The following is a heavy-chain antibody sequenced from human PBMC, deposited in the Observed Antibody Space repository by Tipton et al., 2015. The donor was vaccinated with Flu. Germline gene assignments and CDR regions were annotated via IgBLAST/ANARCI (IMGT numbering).Heavy chain of an antibody. J-gene: IGHJ6*02. CDR1: GFTFSSYD. D-gene: IGHD6-13*01. CDR3: ARGPLPDSNWYNGMDV. Sequence: SLRLSCAAPGFTFSSYDMHWVRQTTGKGLEWVSGIGSAGDTYYVDSVKGRFTISRDNAKNSLYLQMNSLRAGDTAVYYCARGPLPDSNWYNGMDVWGQGTTVTVSS. V-gene: IGHV3-13*01. CDR2: IGSAGDT.